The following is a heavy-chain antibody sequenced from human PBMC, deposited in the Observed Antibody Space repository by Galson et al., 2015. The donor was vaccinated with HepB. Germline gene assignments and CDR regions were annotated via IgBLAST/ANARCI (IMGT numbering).Heavy chain of an antibody. J-gene: IGHJ4*02. CDR2: ISSSSSTI. V-gene: IGHV3-48*01. CDR1: GFTFSSYS. Sequence: SLRLSCAASGFTFSSYSMNWDRQAPGKGLEWVSYISSSSSTIYYADSVKGRFTISRDNAKNSLYLQMNSLRAEDTAVYYCAREKYSGTSIVDYWGQGTLVTVSS. D-gene: IGHD1-26*01. CDR3: AREKYSGTSIVDY.